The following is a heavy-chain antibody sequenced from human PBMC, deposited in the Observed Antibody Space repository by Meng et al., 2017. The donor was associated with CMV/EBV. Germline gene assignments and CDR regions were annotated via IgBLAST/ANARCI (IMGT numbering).Heavy chain of an antibody. Sequence: GESLKISCAASGFTVSSNYMSWVRQAPGKGLEWVSVIYSGGSTYYADSVKGRFTISRDNSKNTLYLQMNSLRAEDTAVYYCARGIAVAGTSADWGQGTLVTVSS. D-gene: IGHD6-19*01. CDR3: ARGIAVAGTSAD. CDR2: IYSGGST. V-gene: IGHV3-66*02. CDR1: GFTVSSNY. J-gene: IGHJ4*02.